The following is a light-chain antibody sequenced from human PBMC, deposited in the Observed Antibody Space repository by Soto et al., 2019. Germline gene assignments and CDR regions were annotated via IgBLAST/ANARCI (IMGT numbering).Light chain of an antibody. CDR3: QQYGSSPIT. Sequence: EIVMTQSPATLSVSPGERATLPCRASQSVSSNLAWYQQKPGQAPRLLIYGASSRATGIPDRFSGSGSGTDFTLTISRLEPEDFAVYYCQQYGSSPITFGQGTRLEIK. CDR1: QSVSSN. V-gene: IGKV3-20*01. J-gene: IGKJ5*01. CDR2: GAS.